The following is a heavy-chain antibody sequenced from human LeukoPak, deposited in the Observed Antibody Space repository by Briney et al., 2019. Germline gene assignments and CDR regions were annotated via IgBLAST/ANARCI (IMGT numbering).Heavy chain of an antibody. D-gene: IGHD1-26*01. CDR1: GYTFTSYY. J-gene: IGHJ4*02. Sequence: ASVKVSCKASGYTFTSYYMHWVRQAPGQGLEWMGIINPSGGSTSYAQKFQGRVTMTRDMSTSTVYMELSSPRSEDTAVYYCAMGGATTRFDYWGQGTLVTVSS. V-gene: IGHV1-46*01. CDR2: INPSGGST. CDR3: AMGGATTRFDY.